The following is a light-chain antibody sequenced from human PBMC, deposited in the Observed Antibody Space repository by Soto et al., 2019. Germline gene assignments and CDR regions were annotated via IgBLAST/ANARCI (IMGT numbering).Light chain of an antibody. J-gene: IGKJ1*01. Sequence: EIVLTQSPGTLSLSPGERATLSCRASQSVGSIYLAWYQQKPGQAPRLLIYGASSRATGIPDRFSGSGSGTDFTLTISSLEPEDSAVYYCQDSSTSPWPFGQGTKVDI. CDR2: GAS. CDR3: QDSSTSPWP. CDR1: QSVGSIY. V-gene: IGKV3-20*01.